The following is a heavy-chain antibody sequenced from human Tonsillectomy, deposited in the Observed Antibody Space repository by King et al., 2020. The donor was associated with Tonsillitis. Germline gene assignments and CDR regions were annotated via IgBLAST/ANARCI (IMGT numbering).Heavy chain of an antibody. V-gene: IGHV3-23*04. CDR2: ISGSGDNT. D-gene: IGHD3-3*01. CDR3: SKERTPPPGIHFLGWLLWFGRDV. CDR1: GFSFSSYA. J-gene: IGHJ6*02. Sequence: EVQLVESGGGLIQPGGSLRLSCAASGFSFSSYAMSWVRQAPGKGLEWGSTISGSGDNTYYADSVKGRFAISRDNSKNTLYLQMNSLRAEDTAVYYCSKERTPPPGIHFLGWLLWFGRDVGGQGTTVTVSS.